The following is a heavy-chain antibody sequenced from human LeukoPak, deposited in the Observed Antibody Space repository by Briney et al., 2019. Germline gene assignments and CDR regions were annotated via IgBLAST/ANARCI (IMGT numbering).Heavy chain of an antibody. D-gene: IGHD6-13*01. CDR1: GGTFSIYA. V-gene: IGHV1-69*13. J-gene: IGHJ4*02. CDR3: ARDLIRPTAGQQLVLDFDY. CDR2: IIPMFGTA. Sequence: RASVQVSCKASGGTFSIYAISWVRQAPGQGREWMGGIIPMFGTANYAQKFQGRVTITADESTSTAYMELISLRSEDTAVYYCARDLIRPTAGQQLVLDFDYWGQGTLVTVSS.